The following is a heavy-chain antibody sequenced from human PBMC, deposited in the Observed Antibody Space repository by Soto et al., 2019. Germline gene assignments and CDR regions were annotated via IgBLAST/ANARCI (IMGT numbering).Heavy chain of an antibody. CDR2: ISSSSSFI. V-gene: IGHV3-21*01. CDR3: AREGNWECDY. J-gene: IGHJ4*02. D-gene: IGHD1-1*01. Sequence: EVQLVESGGGLVEPGGSLRLSCAASGFTFSSYSMNWVRQAPGKGLEWVSSISSSSSFIYYADSVKGRFTISRDNAKKSLYLHMNSLRAEDTAVYYYAREGNWECDYWGQGTLVTVSS. CDR1: GFTFSSYS.